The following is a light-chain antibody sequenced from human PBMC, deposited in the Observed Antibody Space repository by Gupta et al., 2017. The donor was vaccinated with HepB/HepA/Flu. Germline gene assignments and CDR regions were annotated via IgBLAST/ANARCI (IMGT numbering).Light chain of an antibody. Sequence: QSVLTQPPSESGTPGQRVTISCSGSSSNIGRNNVNWYQQLPGTAPKLLIYSNITRPSGVPGRFSGSKSGTSASLAISGLQSEDEADYYCAAWDDSLNGYVFGSGTKVAVL. CDR3: AAWDDSLNGYV. CDR1: SSNIGRNN. CDR2: SNI. J-gene: IGLJ1*01. V-gene: IGLV1-44*01.